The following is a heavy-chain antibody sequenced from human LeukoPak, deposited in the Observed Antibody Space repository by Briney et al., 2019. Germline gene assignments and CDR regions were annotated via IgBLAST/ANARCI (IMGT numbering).Heavy chain of an antibody. D-gene: IGHD4-23*01. CDR3: ARRAVGGREAAGFDI. CDR1: GFTFSSHA. CDR2: TSYDEINK. V-gene: IGHV3-30-3*01. Sequence: GSLRLSCAASGFTFSSHAMNWVRQAPGKGLEWVSVTSYDEINKFYADSVKGRFTISRDNSKNTLYLQMDSLRLEDTAVYYCARRAVGGREAAGFDIWGQGTMVMVSS. J-gene: IGHJ3*02.